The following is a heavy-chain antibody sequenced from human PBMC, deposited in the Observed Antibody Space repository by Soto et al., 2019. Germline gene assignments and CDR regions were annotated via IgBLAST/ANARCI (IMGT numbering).Heavy chain of an antibody. J-gene: IGHJ5*01. CDR2: INSDGSST. D-gene: IGHD6-19*01. CDR1: GFTFSNYW. V-gene: IGHV3-74*01. CDR3: ARDPAPSGWFDY. Sequence: EVQLVESGGGLVQPGGSLRLSCAASGFTFSNYWMHWVRQAPGRGLVWVSRINSDGSSTTFADSERGRFTISRDNAKNALYLQMNSLRAEDTAVYYCARDPAPSGWFDYWGQGTLVTVSS.